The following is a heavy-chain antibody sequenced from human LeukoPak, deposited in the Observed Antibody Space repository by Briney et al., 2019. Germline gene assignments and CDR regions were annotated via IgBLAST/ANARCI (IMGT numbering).Heavy chain of an antibody. CDR3: ASVDYGWTTFDY. Sequence: ASVKVSCKASGYTFTSYGISWVRQAPGQGLEWMGWISAYNGNTNYAQKLQGRVTMTTDTSTSTAYMELRSLRSDDTAVYYCASVDYGWTTFDYWGQGTLVTVSS. V-gene: IGHV1-18*01. CDR1: GYTFTSYG. CDR2: ISAYNGNT. J-gene: IGHJ4*02. D-gene: IGHD4-17*01.